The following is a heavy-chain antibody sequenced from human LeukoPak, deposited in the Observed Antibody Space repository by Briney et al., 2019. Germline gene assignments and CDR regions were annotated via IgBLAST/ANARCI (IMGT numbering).Heavy chain of an antibody. CDR1: GYTFTSYD. D-gene: IGHD4-17*01. CDR2: MNPNSGNT. CDR3: ARVGGHYGDRYGMDV. J-gene: IGHJ6*02. V-gene: IGHV1-8*01. Sequence: ASVKVSCKASGYTFTSYDINWVRQATGQGLEWMGWMNPNSGNTGYAQKFQGRVTMTRNTSISTAYMELSSLRSEDTAVYYCARVGGHYGDRYGMDVWGQGTTVTVSS.